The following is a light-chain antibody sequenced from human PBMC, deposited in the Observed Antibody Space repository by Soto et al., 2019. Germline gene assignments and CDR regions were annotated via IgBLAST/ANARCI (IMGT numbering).Light chain of an antibody. CDR3: QQYNNWPPQHT. CDR2: GAS. V-gene: IGKV3-15*01. J-gene: IGKJ2*01. Sequence: EIVMTQSPATLSVSPGERATLSCRASQSVRSNLAWYQQKPGQAPRLLIFGASTRATGVPARFSGSGSGTEFTLTISSLQSEDFAVYYCQQYNNWPPQHTFGQWTKLEIK. CDR1: QSVRSN.